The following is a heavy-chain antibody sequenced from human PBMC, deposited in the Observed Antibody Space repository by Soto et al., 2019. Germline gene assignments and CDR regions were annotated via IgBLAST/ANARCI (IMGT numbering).Heavy chain of an antibody. V-gene: IGHV4-59*01. Sequence: GSLRLSCTVSGGSISSYYWSWIRQPPGKGLEWVGYIYYSGSTKYNPSLKSRVTISVDTSKKQFSLKLSSVTAADTAVYYCARHATWGLYYYYYMDVWGKGTTVTVSS. CDR2: IYYSGST. D-gene: IGHD3-16*01. J-gene: IGHJ6*03. CDR3: ARHATWGLYYYYYMDV. CDR1: GGSISSYY.